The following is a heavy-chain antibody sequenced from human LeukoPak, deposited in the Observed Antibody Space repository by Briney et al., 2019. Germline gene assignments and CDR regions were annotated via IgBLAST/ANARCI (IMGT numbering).Heavy chain of an antibody. D-gene: IGHD6-19*01. Sequence: PSQTLSLTCTVSGGSISSGGYYWSWIRQHPGKGLEWIGYIYYSGSTYYNPSLKSRVTISLDTSKNQFSLKLSSVTAADTAVYYCARDRVAGTGCFDFWGQGTLVTVSS. CDR2: IYYSGST. CDR3: ARDRVAGTGCFDF. V-gene: IGHV4-31*03. J-gene: IGHJ4*02. CDR1: GGSISSGGYY.